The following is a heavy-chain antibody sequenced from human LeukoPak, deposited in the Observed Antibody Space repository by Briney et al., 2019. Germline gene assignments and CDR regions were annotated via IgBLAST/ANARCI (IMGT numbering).Heavy chain of an antibody. Sequence: PGGSLRLSCAASGFTVSSNYMSWVRQAPGKGLEWVSAISGSGGSTYYADSVKGRFTISRDNSKNTLYLQMNSLRAEDTAVYYCAKDLSSSPYWGQGTLVTVSS. J-gene: IGHJ4*02. V-gene: IGHV3-23*01. CDR3: AKDLSSSPY. D-gene: IGHD6-13*01. CDR1: GFTVSSNY. CDR2: ISGSGGST.